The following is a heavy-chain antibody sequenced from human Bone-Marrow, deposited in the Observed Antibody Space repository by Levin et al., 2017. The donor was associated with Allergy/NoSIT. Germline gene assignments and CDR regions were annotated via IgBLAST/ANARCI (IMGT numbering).Heavy chain of an antibody. J-gene: IGHJ4*02. D-gene: IGHD2-2*01. Sequence: ASVKVSCAVSGFTFSTYWMHWVRQAPGKGLVWVSRINSGGSATDYADSVKGRFTISRDNARNTLYLQMNSLSAEDTAVYYCAKGGCSATSCLDYWGQGTLVTVSS. CDR1: GFTFSTYW. V-gene: IGHV3-74*01. CDR2: INSGGSAT. CDR3: AKGGCSATSCLDY.